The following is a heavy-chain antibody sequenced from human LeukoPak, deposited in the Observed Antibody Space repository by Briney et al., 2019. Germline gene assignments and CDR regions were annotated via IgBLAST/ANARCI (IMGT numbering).Heavy chain of an antibody. V-gene: IGHV3-48*03. J-gene: IGHJ6*04. CDR1: GFTFSSYE. Sequence: GGSLRLSCAASGFTFSSYEMNWVRQAPGKGLEWVSHIGTSDSTIDYVDSVKGRFTISRDNAKNSLYLQMNSLRAEDTAVYYCARDNRGYGSGCYYYYGMDVWGKGTTVTVSS. CDR3: ARDNRGYGSGCYYYYGMDV. D-gene: IGHD3-10*01. CDR2: IGTSDSTI.